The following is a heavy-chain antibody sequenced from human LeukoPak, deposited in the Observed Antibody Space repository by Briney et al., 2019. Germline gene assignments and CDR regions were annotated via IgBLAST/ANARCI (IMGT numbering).Heavy chain of an antibody. V-gene: IGHV3-21*04. CDR1: GFTFSSYS. CDR3: GRDLGGRWSY. Sequence: GGSLRLSCAASGFTFSSYSMNWVRQAPGEGLEWVSSISSSSSYIYYADSVKGRFTISRDNAQNTLYLQMNSLSAEDTAVYYCGRDLGGRWSYWGQGALVTVSS. D-gene: IGHD3-16*01. J-gene: IGHJ4*02. CDR2: ISSSSSYI.